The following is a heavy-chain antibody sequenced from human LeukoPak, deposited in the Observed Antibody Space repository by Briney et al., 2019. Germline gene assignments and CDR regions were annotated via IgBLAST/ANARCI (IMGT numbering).Heavy chain of an antibody. D-gene: IGHD6-19*01. J-gene: IGHJ4*02. Sequence: SETLSLTCTVSGDSISNYYWSWIRQSPGKKLEWIGYMYNRGSTIYNPSLKSRVTISTDTSKNQFSLRLTSVTAADTAVYYCARAEKAVTGTPDYWGQGTLITVSS. V-gene: IGHV4-59*01. CDR3: ARAEKAVTGTPDY. CDR2: MYNRGST. CDR1: GDSISNYY.